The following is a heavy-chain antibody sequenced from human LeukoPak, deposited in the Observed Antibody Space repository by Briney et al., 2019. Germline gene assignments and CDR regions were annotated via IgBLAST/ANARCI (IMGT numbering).Heavy chain of an antibody. J-gene: IGHJ6*02. CDR2: IGTAGDT. CDR3: ARSGYYYGMDV. D-gene: IGHD6-25*01. CDR1: GFTFSSYD. Sequence: PGGSLRLSCAASGFTFSSYDMHWVRQATGKGLEWVSAIGTAGDTYYPGSVKGRFTISRENAKNSLYLQMNSLRAGDTAVYYCARSGYYYGMDVWGQGTTVTVSS. V-gene: IGHV3-13*01.